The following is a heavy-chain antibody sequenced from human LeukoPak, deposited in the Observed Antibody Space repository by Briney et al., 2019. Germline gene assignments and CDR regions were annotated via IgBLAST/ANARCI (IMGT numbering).Heavy chain of an antibody. CDR3: ARGGVVPAAMVGDAFDI. V-gene: IGHV4-30-4*01. Sequence: SQTLSFTCTVSAGSISSGDYYWSWIRQPPGKGLEWIGYIYYSGSTYYDPSLKSRVTISVDTSKNQFSLKLSSVTAADTAVYYCARGGVVPAAMVGDAFDIWGQGTMVTVSS. CDR1: AGSISSGDYY. J-gene: IGHJ3*02. CDR2: IYYSGST. D-gene: IGHD2-2*01.